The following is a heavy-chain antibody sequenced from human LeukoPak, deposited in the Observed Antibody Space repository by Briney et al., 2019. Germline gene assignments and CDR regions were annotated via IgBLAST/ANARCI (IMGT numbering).Heavy chain of an antibody. J-gene: IGHJ3*02. V-gene: IGHV1-24*01. CDR2: FDPEDGET. CDR1: GYTLTELS. Sequence: SVKVSCKVSGYTLTELSMHWVRQAPGKGLELMGGFDPEDGETIYAQKFQGRVTMTEDTSTDTAYMELSSLRSEDTAVYYCAKRRYQDGGDAFDIWGQGTMVTVSS. CDR3: AKRRYQDGGDAFDI. D-gene: IGHD2-2*01.